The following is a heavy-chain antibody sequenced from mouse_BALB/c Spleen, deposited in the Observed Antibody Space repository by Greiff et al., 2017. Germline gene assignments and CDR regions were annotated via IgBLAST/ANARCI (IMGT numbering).Heavy chain of an antibody. J-gene: IGHJ4*01. D-gene: IGHD2-1*01. V-gene: IGHV5-4*02. CDR2: ISDGGSYT. CDR3: AHSYGNYDAMDY. Sequence: EVMLVESGGGLVKPGGSLKLSCAASGFTFSDYYMYWVRQTPEKRLEWVATISDGGSYTYYPDSVKGRFTISRDNAKNNLYLQMSSLKSEDTAMYYCAHSYGNYDAMDYWGQGTSVTVSS. CDR1: GFTFSDYY.